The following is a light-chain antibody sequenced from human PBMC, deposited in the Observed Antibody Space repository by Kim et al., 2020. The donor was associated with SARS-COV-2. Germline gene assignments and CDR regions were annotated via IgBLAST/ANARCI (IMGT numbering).Light chain of an antibody. CDR1: QSLGYSDGNSY. CDR2: KVS. V-gene: IGKV2-30*01. J-gene: IGKJ1*01. Sequence: PASISCRSSQSLGYSDGNSYLTWFQQRPGQSPRRLVYKVSSRDSGVPNRISGSGSGTDFTQKISRVETEDVGICYCLRDTHWPPTFGQGTKVDIK. CDR3: LRDTHWPPT.